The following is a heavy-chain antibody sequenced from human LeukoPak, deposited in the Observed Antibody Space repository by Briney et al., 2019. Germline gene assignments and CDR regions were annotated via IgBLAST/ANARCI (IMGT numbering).Heavy chain of an antibody. CDR2: INPSGGST. D-gene: IGHD3-3*01. Sequence: GASVKLSCTASGYTFTSYYMNWVRQAPGQGLEWMGIINPSGGSTCYAQKVQGRVTMTRDTSKSTLYLELSSLRAEDTAVYYCARETAQGVLFAHYYDFWSVEYYYGMDVWGQGTTVSVSS. V-gene: IGHV1-46*01. J-gene: IGHJ6*02. CDR3: ARETAQGVLFAHYYDFWSVEYYYGMDV. CDR1: GYTFTSYY.